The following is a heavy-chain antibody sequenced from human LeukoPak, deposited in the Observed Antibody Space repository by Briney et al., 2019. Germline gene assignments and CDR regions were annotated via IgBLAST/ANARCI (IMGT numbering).Heavy chain of an antibody. Sequence: SETLSLTCTVSGVSISTYYWSWIRQPPGEGPEWIGYIYSSGTTNYNPSLKSRVTISIDTSKNEFSLKLTSVTAADTAVYYCAREANYYGSGSYFEGTFDHWGQGSLVIVSS. CDR3: AREANYYGSGSYFEGTFDH. V-gene: IGHV4-59*01. CDR2: IYSSGTT. D-gene: IGHD3-10*01. J-gene: IGHJ4*02. CDR1: GVSISTYY.